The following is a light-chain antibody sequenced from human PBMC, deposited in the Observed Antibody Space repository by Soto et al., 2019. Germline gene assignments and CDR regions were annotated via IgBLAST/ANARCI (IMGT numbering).Light chain of an antibody. Sequence: EIVLTQSPGTLSLSPGERATLSCRASQSVSSSYLAWYQQKPGQAPRLLIYGASSRATGIPDRFSGSGSGTDFTLTISRLEPEDFAVYYCQQYGSSHPYTFGQGTELEIK. J-gene: IGKJ2*01. CDR2: GAS. CDR1: QSVSSSY. CDR3: QQYGSSHPYT. V-gene: IGKV3-20*01.